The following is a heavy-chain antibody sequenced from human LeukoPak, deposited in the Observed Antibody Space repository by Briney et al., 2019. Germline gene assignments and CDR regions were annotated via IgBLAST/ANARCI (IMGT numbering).Heavy chain of an antibody. D-gene: IGHD5-18*01. CDR3: ARDHSNGYGYYFDY. CDR1: GFTVSSNY. CDR2: IYSGGST. J-gene: IGHJ4*02. V-gene: IGHV3-53*01. Sequence: GGSLRLSCAASGFTVSSNYMSWVRQAPGKGLEWVSVIYSGGSTNYAESVKGRFTISRDKSKNTLYLQMNSLRAEDTAVYCCARDHSNGYGYYFDYWGQGTLVTVSS.